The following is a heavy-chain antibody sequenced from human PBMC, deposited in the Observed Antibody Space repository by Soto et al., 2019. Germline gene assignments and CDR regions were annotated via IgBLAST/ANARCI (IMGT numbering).Heavy chain of an antibody. D-gene: IGHD6-13*01. CDR3: AKAETYSSSWWGDAFDI. V-gene: IGHV3-9*01. J-gene: IGHJ3*02. CDR1: GFTFDDYA. Sequence: GGSLRLSCAASGFTFDDYAMHWVRQAPGKGLEWVSGISWNSGSIGYADSVKGRFTISRDNAKNSLYLQMNSLRAEDTALYYCAKAETYSSSWWGDAFDIWGQGTMVTVSS. CDR2: ISWNSGSI.